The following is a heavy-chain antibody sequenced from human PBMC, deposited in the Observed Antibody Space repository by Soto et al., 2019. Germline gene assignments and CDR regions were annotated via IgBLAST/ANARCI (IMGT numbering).Heavy chain of an antibody. Sequence: VILSCEASGFTFSNFGMNWVRQARGKGLEWVARIWYDGSSKYYVDSVKGRFTISRDNSKETVYLQMNSLRAEDTGVYYCAREIDSNYDGIDGRAQGSSAIVS. CDR2: IWYDGSSK. J-gene: IGHJ6*02. CDR1: GFTFSNFG. CDR3: AREIDSNYDGIDG. D-gene: IGHD4-4*01. V-gene: IGHV3-33*01.